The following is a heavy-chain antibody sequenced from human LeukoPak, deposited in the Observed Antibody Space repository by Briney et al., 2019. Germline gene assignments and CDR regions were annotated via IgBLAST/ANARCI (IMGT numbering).Heavy chain of an antibody. V-gene: IGHV3-15*01. CDR3: TTDQGWVSRGFDY. Sequence: GGSLRLSCAASGFTFSNAWMSWVRQAPGKGLEWVGRLKGKADGGTTDYAAPVKGRFTISRDDSKNTLYLQMNSLKNEDTAVYYCTTDQGWVSRGFDYWGQGTLVTVSS. J-gene: IGHJ4*02. D-gene: IGHD2-8*01. CDR2: LKGKADGGTT. CDR1: GFTFSNAW.